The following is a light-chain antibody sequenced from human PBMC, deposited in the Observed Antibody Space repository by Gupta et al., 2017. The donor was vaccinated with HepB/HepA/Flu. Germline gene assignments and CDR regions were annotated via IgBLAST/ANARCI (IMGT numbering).Light chain of an antibody. J-gene: IGLJ3*02. V-gene: IGLV2-14*03. CDR2: DVS. Sequence: QSALTQPASVSGSPGQSITISCTGTSSDVGGYNYVSWYQQHPDKAPQLMIYDVSNRPSGVSNRFSGSKSGNTASLTISGLQAEDEADYYCSSYTTSSILVFGGGTKLTVL. CDR3: SSYTTSSILV. CDR1: SSDVGGYNY.